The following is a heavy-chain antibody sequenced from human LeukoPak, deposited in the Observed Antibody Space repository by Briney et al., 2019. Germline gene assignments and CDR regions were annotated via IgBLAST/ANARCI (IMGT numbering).Heavy chain of an antibody. V-gene: IGHV1-18*01. CDR1: GYTFTSYG. J-gene: IGHJ4*02. CDR2: ISAYNGNT. CDR3: ARDQRSSSGYYPYYFDY. D-gene: IGHD3-22*01. Sequence: SVKVFCKASGYTFTSYGISWVRQAPGQGLELMGWISAYNGNTNYAQKLQGRVTMTTDTSTSTAYMELRSLRSDDTAVYYCARDQRSSSGYYPYYFDYWGQGTLVTVSS.